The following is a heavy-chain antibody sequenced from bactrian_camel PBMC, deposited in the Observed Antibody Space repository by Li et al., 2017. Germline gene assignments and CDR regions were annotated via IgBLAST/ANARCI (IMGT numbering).Heavy chain of an antibody. CDR3: VRDRGLAVPAGSFDY. D-gene: IGHD6*01. CDR2: INDIGDDT. CDR1: GFSFSDSA. J-gene: IGHJ6*01. Sequence: VQPGGSLKLSCVVSGFSFSDSAMSWVRQAPGKGLEWVSTINDIGDDTHTDPSVKGRFTISRDNAKNTINLELNSLKIEDTAMYYCVRDRGLAVPAGSFDYWAQGTQVTVS. V-gene: IGHV3S1*01.